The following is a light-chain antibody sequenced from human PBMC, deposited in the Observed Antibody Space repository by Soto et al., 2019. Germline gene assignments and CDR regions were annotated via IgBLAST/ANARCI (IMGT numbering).Light chain of an antibody. Sequence: EIVLTQSPGTLSLSPGERVTLSCRTSQSVSSSSLAWYQQKPGQAPRLLIHGASTRATGIPDRFSGSGSGTDFTLTISRLEPEDFAVYYCQRRTTSFWTFGQGTKVELK. CDR3: QRRTTSFWT. V-gene: IGKV3D-20*02. CDR2: GAS. CDR1: QSVSSSS. J-gene: IGKJ1*01.